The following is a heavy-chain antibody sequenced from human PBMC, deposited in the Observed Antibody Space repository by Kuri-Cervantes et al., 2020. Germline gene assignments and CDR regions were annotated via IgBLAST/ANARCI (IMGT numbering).Heavy chain of an antibody. V-gene: IGHV4-59*12. CDR3: ARNGVQWQRTWFDP. D-gene: IGHD1-26*01. J-gene: IGHJ5*02. CDR2: IYYSGST. CDR1: GDSISPYY. Sequence: GSLRLSCTVSGDSISPYYWSWIRQPPGRGLEWIGYIYYSGSTNDNPSLKSRVTISVDTSKNQFSLKLSSVTAADTAVYYCARNGVQWQRTWFDPWGQGTLVTVSS.